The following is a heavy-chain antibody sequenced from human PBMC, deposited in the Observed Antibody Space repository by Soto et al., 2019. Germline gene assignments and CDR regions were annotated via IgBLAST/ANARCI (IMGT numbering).Heavy chain of an antibody. D-gene: IGHD6-19*01. CDR1: GYTFTSFA. J-gene: IGHJ4*02. Sequence: QVHLAQSGAEVKKPGASVKVSCKASGYTFTSFAIHWVRQAPGQGLEWMGWINAGNGNIKHSQKFQHRVTITSDTSASTAYMELSSLRCEDTAVYYCARDGAVAGDSNFDYWGQGTLVTVSS. CDR3: ARDGAVAGDSNFDY. CDR2: INAGNGNI. V-gene: IGHV1-3*01.